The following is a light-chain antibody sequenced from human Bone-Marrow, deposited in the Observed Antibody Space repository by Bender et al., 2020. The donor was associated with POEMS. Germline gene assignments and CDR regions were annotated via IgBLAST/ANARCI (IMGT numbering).Light chain of an antibody. CDR1: SSDGGGDNY. CDR2: DVS. CDR3: SSYTSSSTWV. Sequence: QSALTQPASVSGSPGQSITLSCTGTSSDGGGDNYVSWYQQHPGNAPKLMIFDVSNRPSGVSNRFSGSKSGNTASLTISGLQAEDEADYYCSSYTSSSTWVFGGGTNLTVL. V-gene: IGLV2-14*01. J-gene: IGLJ3*02.